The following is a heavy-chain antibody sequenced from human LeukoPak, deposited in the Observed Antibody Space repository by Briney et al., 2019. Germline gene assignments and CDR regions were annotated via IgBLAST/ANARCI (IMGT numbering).Heavy chain of an antibody. CDR2: ISYDGSNK. J-gene: IGHJ5*02. CDR3: ARDLEPYSSSWLEL. D-gene: IGHD6-13*01. V-gene: IGHV3-30*03. CDR1: GFTFSNFG. Sequence: GGSLRLSCAASGFTFSNFGMHWVRQAPGQGLEWVAVISYDGSNKYYADSVKGRFTISRDNSKNTLYLQMNSLRAEDTAVYYCARDLEPYSSSWLELWGQGTLVTVSS.